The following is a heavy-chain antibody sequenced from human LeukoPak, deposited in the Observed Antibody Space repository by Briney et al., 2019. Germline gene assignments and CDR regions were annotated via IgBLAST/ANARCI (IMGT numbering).Heavy chain of an antibody. V-gene: IGHV3-33*06. CDR3: AKDRSGTWSFDY. CDR2: VWYDGIED. J-gene: IGHJ4*02. Sequence: PGSSLRLSCAASGFTFSSHNMHWVRQAPGKGLEWLAVVWYDGIEDVFADSVKGRLTLSRDNSNNTLFMQINSLRVEDTAVYYCAKDRSGTWSFDYWGQGTLVTVSS. D-gene: IGHD3-3*01. CDR1: GFTFSSHN.